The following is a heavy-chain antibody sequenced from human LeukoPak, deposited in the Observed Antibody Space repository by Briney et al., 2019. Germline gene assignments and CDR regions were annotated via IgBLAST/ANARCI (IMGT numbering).Heavy chain of an antibody. Sequence: GESLKISCTASGYDFANSWIGWVRQMPRKGLEWMGIIYPRDSDTIYSPSFQGQVTISADKSIRTAYLQWSSLTASDTAMYYCARGERAMATRKARFDYWGQGTLVTVSS. D-gene: IGHD5-24*01. CDR1: GYDFANSW. CDR3: ARGERAMATRKARFDY. V-gene: IGHV5-51*01. J-gene: IGHJ4*02. CDR2: IYPRDSDT.